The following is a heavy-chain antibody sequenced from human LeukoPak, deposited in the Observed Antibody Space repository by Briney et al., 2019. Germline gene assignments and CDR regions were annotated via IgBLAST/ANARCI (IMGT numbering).Heavy chain of an antibody. Sequence: SETLSLTCTVSGGSISSGGYYWSWIRQHPGKGLEWIGYIYYSGSTYYNPSLKSRVTISVDTSKNQFSLKLKSVTAADTAVYYCARGGLAAVGIAEYFQHWGQGTLVTVSS. V-gene: IGHV4-31*03. J-gene: IGHJ1*01. CDR3: ARGGLAAVGIAEYFQH. CDR2: IYYSGST. CDR1: GGSISSGGYY. D-gene: IGHD6-13*01.